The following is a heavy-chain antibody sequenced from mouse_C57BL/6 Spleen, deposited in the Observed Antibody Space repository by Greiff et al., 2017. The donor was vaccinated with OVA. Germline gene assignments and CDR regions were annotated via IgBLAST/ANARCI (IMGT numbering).Heavy chain of an antibody. D-gene: IGHD1-1*01. J-gene: IGHJ1*03. CDR2: ISSGSSTI. CDR3: ARDTTVVAEDWYFDV. V-gene: IGHV5-17*01. CDR1: GFTFSDYG. Sequence: EVQLVESGGGLVKPGGSLKLSCAASGFTFSDYGMHWVRQAPEKGLEWVAYISSGSSTIYYADTVKGRFTISRDNAKNTLFLQMTSLRSEDTAMYYCARDTTVVAEDWYFDVWGTGTTVTVSS.